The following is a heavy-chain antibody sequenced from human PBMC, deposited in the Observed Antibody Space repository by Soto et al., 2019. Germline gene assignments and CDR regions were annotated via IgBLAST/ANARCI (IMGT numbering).Heavy chain of an antibody. V-gene: IGHV3-7*01. J-gene: IGHJ6*02. CDR2: IKQDGSEK. CDR3: ARVRTTVTSFYYYYGMDV. Sequence: PGGSLRLSCAASGFTFSSYWMSWVRQAPGKGLEWVANIKQDGSEKYYVDSVKGRFTISRDNAKNSLYLQMNSLRAEDTAVYYCARVRTTVTSFYYYYGMDVWGQGTTVTVS. D-gene: IGHD4-17*01. CDR1: GFTFSSYW.